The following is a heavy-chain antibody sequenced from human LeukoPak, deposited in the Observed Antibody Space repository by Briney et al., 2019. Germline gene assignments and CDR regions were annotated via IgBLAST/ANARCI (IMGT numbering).Heavy chain of an antibody. CDR1: GFTVSSNY. J-gene: IGHJ4*02. CDR3: AREGRSSWLTYFDY. Sequence: GGSLRLSCAASGFTVSSNYMSWVRQAPGKGLEWVSVIYSGGSTYYADSVKGRFTISRHNSKNTLYLQMNRLRAEDTAVYYCAREGRSSWLTYFDYWGQGTLVTVSS. CDR2: IYSGGST. V-gene: IGHV3-53*04. D-gene: IGHD6-13*01.